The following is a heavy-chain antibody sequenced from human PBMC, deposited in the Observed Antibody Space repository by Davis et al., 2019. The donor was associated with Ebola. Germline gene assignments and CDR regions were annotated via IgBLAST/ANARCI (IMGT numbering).Heavy chain of an antibody. CDR3: ARHQNVWYYFDH. D-gene: IGHD2-8*02. Sequence: MPSETLSLTCAVYGGSLSGYYWSWIRQPPGKGLEWIGEINYSGGTKYNPSLKSRVIISGDTSKNQFSLHLNSVTPEDTAVYYCARHQNVWYYFDHWGQGTLVTVSS. V-gene: IGHV4-34*01. J-gene: IGHJ4*02. CDR2: INYSGGT. CDR1: GGSLSGYY.